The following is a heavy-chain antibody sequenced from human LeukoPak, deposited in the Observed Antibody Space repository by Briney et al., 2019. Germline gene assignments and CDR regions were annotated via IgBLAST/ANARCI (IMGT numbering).Heavy chain of an antibody. J-gene: IGHJ4*02. CDR3: ARDSGEAEVPAAMFDY. Sequence: MTSETLSLTCAVYGGSFSGYYWSWISQPPGNGLEWIGEINHSGSTNYNPSLKSRVTISVDTSKNQFSLKLSSVTAADTAVYYCARDSGEAEVPAAMFDYWGQGTLVTVSS. CDR1: GGSFSGYY. CDR2: INHSGST. D-gene: IGHD2-2*01. V-gene: IGHV4-34*01.